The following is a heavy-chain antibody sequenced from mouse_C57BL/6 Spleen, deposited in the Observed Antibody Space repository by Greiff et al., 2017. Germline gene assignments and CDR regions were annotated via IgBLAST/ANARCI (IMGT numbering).Heavy chain of an antibody. D-gene: IGHD2-4*01. Sequence: ESGPGLVKPSQSLSLTCSVTGYSITSGYYWNWIRQFPGNKLEWMGYISYDGSNNYNPSLKNRISITRDTSKNQFFLKLNSVTTEDTATYYCAKRVIYYDYDWYFDVWGTGTTVTVSS. CDR2: ISYDGSN. CDR3: AKRVIYYDYDWYFDV. V-gene: IGHV3-6*01. CDR1: GYSITSGYY. J-gene: IGHJ1*03.